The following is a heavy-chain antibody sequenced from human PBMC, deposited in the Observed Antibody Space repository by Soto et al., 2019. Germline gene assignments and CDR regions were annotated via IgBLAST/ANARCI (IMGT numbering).Heavy chain of an antibody. CDR2: IYYSGST. V-gene: IGHV4-59*01. J-gene: IGHJ3*02. CDR1: GGSISSYY. CDR3: AREKDTMIRYAFDI. Sequence: SGTLSLTCTASGGSISSYYWSWIRQPPGKGLEWIGYIYYSGSTNYNPSLKSRVTISVDTSKNQFSLKLSSVTAADTAVYYCAREKDTMIRYAFDIWGQGTMVTVSS. D-gene: IGHD3-22*01.